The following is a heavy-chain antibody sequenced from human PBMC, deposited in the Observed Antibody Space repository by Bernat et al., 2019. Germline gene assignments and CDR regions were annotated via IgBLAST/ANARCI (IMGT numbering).Heavy chain of an antibody. J-gene: IGHJ4*02. CDR2: ILGSGDIT. Sequence: EVQLVESGGGLVKPGGSLRLSCAASGFTFSNYPMHWVRQAPGKGLEYLSSILGSGDITQYANSVKGRFTISRDNSKNTLYLHMGSLRADDMAVYYCARDKDGGYAFDYWGQGTLVTVSS. CDR1: GFTFSNYP. CDR3: ARDKDGGYAFDY. D-gene: IGHD5-12*01. V-gene: IGHV3-64*01.